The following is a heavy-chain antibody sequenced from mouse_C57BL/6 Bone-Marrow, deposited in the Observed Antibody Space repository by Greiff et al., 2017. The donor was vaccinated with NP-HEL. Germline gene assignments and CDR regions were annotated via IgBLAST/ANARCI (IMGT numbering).Heavy chain of an antibody. D-gene: IGHD2-4*01. J-gene: IGHJ3*01. Sequence: EVKVVESGEGLVKPGGSLKLSCAASGFTFSSYAMSWVRQTPEKRLEWVAYISSGGDYIYYADTVKGRFTISRDNARNTLYLQMSSLKSEDTAMYYCTRPYYDYDWFAYWGQGTLVTVSA. CDR3: TRPYYDYDWFAY. CDR1: GFTFSSYA. CDR2: ISSGGDYI. V-gene: IGHV5-9-1*02.